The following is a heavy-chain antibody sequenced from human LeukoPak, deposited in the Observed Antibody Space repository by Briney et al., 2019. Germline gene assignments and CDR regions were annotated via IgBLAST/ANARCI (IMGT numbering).Heavy chain of an antibody. J-gene: IGHJ4*02. D-gene: IGHD5-12*01. V-gene: IGHV3-66*03. Sequence: GGSLRLSCTVSGFTVSSNSMSWVRQAPGKGLEWVSFIYSDNTHYSDSVKGRVTISRDNSKNTLYLQMNSLRAEDTAVYYCAKARLRTKYFDYWGQGTLVTVSS. CDR2: IYSDNT. CDR1: GFTVSSNS. CDR3: AKARLRTKYFDY.